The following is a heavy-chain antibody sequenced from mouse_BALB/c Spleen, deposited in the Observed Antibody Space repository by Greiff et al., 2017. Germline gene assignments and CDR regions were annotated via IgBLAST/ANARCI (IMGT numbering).Heavy chain of an antibody. CDR1: GFTFNTYA. Sequence: DVQLQESGGGLVQPKGSLKLSCAASGFTFNTYAMNWVRQAPGKGLEWVARIRSKSNNYATYYADSVKDRFTISRDDSQSMLYLQMNNLKTEDTAMYYCVRQGLLLHYFDYWGQGTTLTVSS. CDR2: IRSKSNNYAT. D-gene: IGHD1-1*01. CDR3: VRQGLLLHYFDY. J-gene: IGHJ2*01. V-gene: IGHV10-1*02.